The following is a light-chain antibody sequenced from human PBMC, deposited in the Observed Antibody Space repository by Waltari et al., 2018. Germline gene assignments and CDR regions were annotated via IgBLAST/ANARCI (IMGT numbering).Light chain of an antibody. Sequence: QSALAQPASVSGSPGQSITISCTGTSSDVGASNYVSWYQQLPGKAPKLIIYDVTDRPSGVSNRFSGSKSGNTASLTISGLQADDEADYYCSSYTATATWVFGGGTKLTVL. V-gene: IGLV2-14*03. J-gene: IGLJ3*02. CDR3: SSYTATATWV. CDR2: DVT. CDR1: SSDVGASNY.